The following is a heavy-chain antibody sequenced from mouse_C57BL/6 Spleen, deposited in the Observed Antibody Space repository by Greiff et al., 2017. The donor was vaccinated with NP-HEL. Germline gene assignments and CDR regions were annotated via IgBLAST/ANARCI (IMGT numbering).Heavy chain of an antibody. J-gene: IGHJ4*01. CDR1: GFSLTSYG. Sequence: VQLVESGPGLVAPSQSLSITCTVSGFSLTSYGVHWVRQPPGKGLEWLVVIWSDGSTTYNSALKSRLSISKDNSKSQVFLKMNSLQTDDTAMYYCARHGGTVVAPSAMDYWGQGTSVTVSS. CDR2: IWSDGST. V-gene: IGHV2-6-1*01. CDR3: ARHGGTVVAPSAMDY. D-gene: IGHD1-1*01.